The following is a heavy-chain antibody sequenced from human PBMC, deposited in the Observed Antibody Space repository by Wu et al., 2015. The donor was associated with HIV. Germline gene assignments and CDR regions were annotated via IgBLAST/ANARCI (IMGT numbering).Heavy chain of an antibody. V-gene: IGHV1-69*05. J-gene: IGHJ6*02. CDR3: ARGSIGFGEFSSQMYGMDV. CDR2: IIPIFGTA. D-gene: IGHD3-10*01. Sequence: QVQLVQSGAEVKKPGSSVKVSCKASGGTFSSYAISWVRQAPGQGLEWMGGIIPIFGTANYAQKFQGRVTITTDESTSTAYMELSSLRSEDTAVYYCARGSIGFGEFSSQMYGMDVWGQGTTVTVSS. CDR1: GGTFSSYA.